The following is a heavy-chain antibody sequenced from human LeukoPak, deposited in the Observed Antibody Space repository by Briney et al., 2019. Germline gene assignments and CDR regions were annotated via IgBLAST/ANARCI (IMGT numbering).Heavy chain of an antibody. V-gene: IGHV3-21*06. CDR1: GFTFSNYG. CDR2: TDTSGRYV. Sequence: PGGSLRLSCAASGFTFSNYGMNWVRQAPGKGLEWVSFTDTSGRYVYYGDSVKGRFTISRDNAKNLLFLQMNGLRAEDTALYYCARGRSITLLRGVAMSDGFDIWGQGAMVAV. D-gene: IGHD3-10*01. J-gene: IGHJ3*02. CDR3: ARGRSITLLRGVAMSDGFDI.